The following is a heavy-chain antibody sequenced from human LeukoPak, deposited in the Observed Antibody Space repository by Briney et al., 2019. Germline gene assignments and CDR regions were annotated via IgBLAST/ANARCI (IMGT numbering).Heavy chain of an antibody. CDR3: ARGGNTFWDAFDI. V-gene: IGHV4-59*01. J-gene: IGHJ3*02. Sequence: SETLSLTCTVSGDSINAYYWGWIRQPPGKGLEWIGYIYFSGTTKYNPSLESRVTISVDTSKNQFSLKLSSVTAADTAVYYCARGGNTFWDAFDIWGQGTMVTVSS. CDR2: IYFSGTT. D-gene: IGHD3-3*01. CDR1: GDSINAYY.